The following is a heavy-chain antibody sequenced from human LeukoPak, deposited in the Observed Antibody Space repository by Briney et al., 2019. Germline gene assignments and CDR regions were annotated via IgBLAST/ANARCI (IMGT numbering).Heavy chain of an antibody. Sequence: PSETLSLTCTVSGYSISSGYYWAWIRQAPGKGLEWIATIYHDGSTYYTSSLKSRVTISVDTAMNQFSVKLSSVTAADTAVYYCARDLSLDVWGKGTTVTISS. V-gene: IGHV4-38-2*02. J-gene: IGHJ6*04. CDR3: ARDLSLDV. CDR1: GYSISSGYY. CDR2: IYHDGST.